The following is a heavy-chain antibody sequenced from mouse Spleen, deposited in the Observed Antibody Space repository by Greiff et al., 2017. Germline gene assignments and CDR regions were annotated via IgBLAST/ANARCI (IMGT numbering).Heavy chain of an antibody. V-gene: IGHV1-7*01. Sequence: QVQLKQSGAELAKPGASVKLSCKASGYTFTSYWMHWVKQRPGQGLEWIGYINPSSGYTKYNQKFKDKATLTADKSSSTAYMQLSSLTYEDSAVYYCARSDYRYDEGFDYWGQGTTLTVSS. D-gene: IGHD2-14*01. CDR3: ARSDYRYDEGFDY. CDR2: INPSSGYT. J-gene: IGHJ2*01. CDR1: GYTFTSYW.